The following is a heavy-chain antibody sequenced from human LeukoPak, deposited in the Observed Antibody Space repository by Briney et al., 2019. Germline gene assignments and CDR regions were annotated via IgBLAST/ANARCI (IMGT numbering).Heavy chain of an antibody. J-gene: IGHJ4*02. D-gene: IGHD3-3*01. Sequence: SVKVSCKASGGTFSSYATSWVRQAPGQGLEWMGGIIPIFGTANYAQKFQGRVTITADESTSTAYMELSSLRSEDTAVYYCARTPITIFGVVALYYFDYWGQGTLVTVSS. CDR1: GGTFSSYA. CDR2: IIPIFGTA. V-gene: IGHV1-69*13. CDR3: ARTPITIFGVVALYYFDY.